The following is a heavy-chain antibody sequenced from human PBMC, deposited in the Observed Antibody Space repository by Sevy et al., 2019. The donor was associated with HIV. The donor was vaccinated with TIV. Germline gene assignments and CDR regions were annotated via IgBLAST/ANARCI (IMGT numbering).Heavy chain of an antibody. J-gene: IGHJ4*02. CDR1: GFTFSSYS. V-gene: IGHV3-21*01. D-gene: IGHD5-18*01. Sequence: GGSLRLSCAASGFTFSSYSMNWVRQAPGKGLEWVSSISSSSSYIYYADSVKGRFTISRDNAKNSLYLQMNSLRAEDTAVYYCARVGIQLWSNYWGQGTLVTVYS. CDR2: ISSSSSYI. CDR3: ARVGIQLWSNY.